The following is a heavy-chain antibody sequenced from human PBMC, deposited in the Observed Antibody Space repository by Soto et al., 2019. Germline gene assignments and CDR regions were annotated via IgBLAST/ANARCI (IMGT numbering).Heavy chain of an antibody. J-gene: IGHJ4*02. CDR1: GSVDIGYH. CDR3: ARVRIYPLFYFDY. Sequence: SETLSVARRVYGSVDIGYHLICIRQPPGKALEWIGEINHSGSTNYNPSLKSRVTISVDTSKNQFSLKLSSVTAADTAVYYCARVRIYPLFYFDYWGQGTLVTVSS. CDR2: INHSGST. D-gene: IGHD5-12*01. V-gene: IGHV4-34*01.